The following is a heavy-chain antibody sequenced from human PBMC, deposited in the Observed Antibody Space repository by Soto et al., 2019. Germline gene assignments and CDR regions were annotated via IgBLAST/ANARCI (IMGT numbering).Heavy chain of an antibody. CDR3: ARGGERYCSSTSCFFAWFDP. CDR2: IYYSGST. V-gene: IGHV4-59*01. CDR1: GGSISSYY. Sequence: PSETLSLTCTVSGGSISSYYWSWIRQPPGKGLEWIGYIYYSGSTNYNPSLKSRVTISVDTSKNQFSLKLSSVTAADTAVYYCARGGERYCSSTSCFFAWFDPWRQGTLVTVSS. J-gene: IGHJ5*02. D-gene: IGHD2-2*01.